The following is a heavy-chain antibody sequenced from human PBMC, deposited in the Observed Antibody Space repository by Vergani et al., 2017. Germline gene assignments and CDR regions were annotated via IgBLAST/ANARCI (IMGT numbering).Heavy chain of an antibody. Sequence: QLQLQESGSGLVKPSQTLSLTCAVSGGSISSGGYSWSWIRQPPGKGLEWIGYIYHSGSTYYNPSLKSRVTISVDRSKNQFSLKLSSVTAADTAVYYCARENLWFGEFYYFDYWGQGTLVTVSS. V-gene: IGHV4-30-2*01. CDR3: ARENLWFGEFYYFDY. CDR1: GGSISSGGYS. CDR2: IYHSGST. D-gene: IGHD3-10*01. J-gene: IGHJ4*02.